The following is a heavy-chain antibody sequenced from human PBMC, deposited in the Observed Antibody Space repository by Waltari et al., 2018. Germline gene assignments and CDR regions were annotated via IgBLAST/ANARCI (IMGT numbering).Heavy chain of an antibody. V-gene: IGHV1-2*02. J-gene: IGHJ4*02. CDR1: GYAFTGYY. CDR3: ATGISSGWSPFDF. Sequence: QVHLVQSGAEVKKPGASVKVSCKASGYAFTGYYMHWVRQAPGQGLEWRGRINPNNGYTKYAQKFQGRVTITRDTSINTAYMEVRNLRSDDTAIYSCATGISSGWSPFDFWGQGTLVTVSS. D-gene: IGHD6-13*01. CDR2: INPNNGYT.